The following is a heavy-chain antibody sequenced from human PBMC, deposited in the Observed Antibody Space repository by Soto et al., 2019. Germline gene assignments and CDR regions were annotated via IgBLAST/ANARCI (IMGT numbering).Heavy chain of an antibody. D-gene: IGHD2-8*02. CDR1: GGSFSGYY. CDR3: ARDKITGLFDY. V-gene: IGHV4-34*01. CDR2: INHSGST. J-gene: IGHJ4*02. Sequence: QVQLQQWGAGLLKPSETLSLTCAVYGGSFSGYYWTWIRQPPGTGLEWIGDINHSGSTNYNPSLKSRVTISVDTSKNQFSLKRTSVTAAATAVYYCARDKITGLFDYWGQGTLVTVSS.